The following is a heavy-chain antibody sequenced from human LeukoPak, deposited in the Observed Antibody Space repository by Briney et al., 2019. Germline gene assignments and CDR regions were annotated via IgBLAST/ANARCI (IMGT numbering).Heavy chain of an antibody. Sequence: PSETLSLTCTVSGDSISSYDWSWIRQPPGKGLEWIGYLSHSGSTNYYPSLKSRVTISLDTSKNQFSLKLTSVTAADTAVYYCARQVPDYNDGSASPIWFDPWGQGSMVTVSS. V-gene: IGHV4-59*08. J-gene: IGHJ5*02. D-gene: IGHD3-22*01. CDR2: LSHSGST. CDR3: ARQVPDYNDGSASPIWFDP. CDR1: GDSISSYD.